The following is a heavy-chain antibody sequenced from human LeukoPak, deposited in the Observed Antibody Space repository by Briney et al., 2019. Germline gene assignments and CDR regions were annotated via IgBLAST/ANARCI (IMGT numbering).Heavy chain of an antibody. CDR1: GFTLSSYG. V-gene: IGHV3-23*01. CDR2: ISGSGGST. CDR3: AKDHSYYYDSSGYYYVTLGPLCD. Sequence: GGSLRLSCAASGFTLSSYGMSWVRQAPGKGLEWVSAISGSGGSTYYADSVKGRFTISRDNSKNTLYLQMNSLRAEDTAVYYCAKDHSYYYDSSGYYYVTLGPLCDWGQGTLVTVSS. J-gene: IGHJ4*02. D-gene: IGHD3-22*01.